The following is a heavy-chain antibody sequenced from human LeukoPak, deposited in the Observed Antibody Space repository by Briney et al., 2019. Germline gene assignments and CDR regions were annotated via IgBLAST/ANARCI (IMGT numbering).Heavy chain of an antibody. V-gene: IGHV3-23*01. CDR2: LSPSGASI. Sequence: GGSLRLSCAASGFTFSSYAMSWVRQAPGRGLEWVSSLSPSGASIYYADSVKGRFTISRDNSKNTLYLRMNNLRAEDTALYYCAAGPYGGNTPFDYWGPGTLVTISS. CDR1: GFTFSSYA. J-gene: IGHJ4*02. D-gene: IGHD4-23*01. CDR3: AAGPYGGNTPFDY.